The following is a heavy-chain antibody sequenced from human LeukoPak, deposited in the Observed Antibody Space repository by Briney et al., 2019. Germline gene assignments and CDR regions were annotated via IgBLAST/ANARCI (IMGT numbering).Heavy chain of an antibody. V-gene: IGHV3-30*02. J-gene: IGHJ6*03. CDR3: ARVGSTQYYYYYLDV. CDR2: MRHDGSKK. Sequence: LAGGSLRLSCTASGFSFSNYGLHWVRQAPGQGLEWVAFMRHDGSKKYYADSVTGRFTISRDNSKNTLYLQMNSLRTEDTAVYYCARVGSTQYYYYYLDVWGKGTSATVSS. CDR1: GFSFSNYG. D-gene: IGHD2-15*01.